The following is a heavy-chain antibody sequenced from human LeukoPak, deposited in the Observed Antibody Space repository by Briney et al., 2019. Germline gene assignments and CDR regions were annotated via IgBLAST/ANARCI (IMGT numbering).Heavy chain of an antibody. CDR2: ISGSGGST. CDR3: APGSGWYRY. V-gene: IGHV3-23*01. J-gene: IGHJ4*02. Sequence: ETLSLTCAVSGGSISSGGYSWSWVRQAPGKGLEWVSAISGSGGSTYYADSVKGRFTISRDNSKNTLYLQMNSLRAEDTAVYYCAPGSGWYRYWGQGTLVTVSS. D-gene: IGHD6-19*01. CDR1: GGSISSGGYS.